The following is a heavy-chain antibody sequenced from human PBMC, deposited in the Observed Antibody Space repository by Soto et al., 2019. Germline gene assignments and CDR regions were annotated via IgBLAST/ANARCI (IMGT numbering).Heavy chain of an antibody. Sequence: SETVSLTCTVSGGSISSYYCSGGLQPPGKGPEWRGYICYSGGTNYNPSLKSRVTISVDTSQNQFSMKLSSVTAADPAVYYCARDRVLRYFDPTQGLGMDVWAQGTTVTVSS. J-gene: IGHJ6*02. CDR1: GGSISSYY. CDR3: ARDRVLRYFDPTQGLGMDV. D-gene: IGHD3-9*01. CDR2: ICYSGGT. V-gene: IGHV4-59*01.